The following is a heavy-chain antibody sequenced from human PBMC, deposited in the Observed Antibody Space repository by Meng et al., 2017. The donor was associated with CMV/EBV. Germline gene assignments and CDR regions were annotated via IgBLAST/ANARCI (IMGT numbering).Heavy chain of an antibody. J-gene: IGHJ4*02. CDR3: ALAEYSSSLFDY. D-gene: IGHD6-13*01. CDR1: GYTFTRYY. V-gene: IGHV1-46*01. Sequence: QVQLVQAGAEGQKAGASVKVSCKASGYTFTRYYMHWVRQAPGPGLEWMGIMNPSGGSTSYAQKFQGRVTMTRDTSTSTVYMELSSLRSEDTAVYYCALAEYSSSLFDYWGQGTLVTVSS. CDR2: MNPSGGST.